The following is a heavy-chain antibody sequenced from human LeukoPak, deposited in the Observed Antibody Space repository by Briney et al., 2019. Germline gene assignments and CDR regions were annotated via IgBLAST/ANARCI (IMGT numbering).Heavy chain of an antibody. D-gene: IGHD3-16*01. V-gene: IGHV3-7*01. CDR2: IKQDGSEK. J-gene: IGHJ3*02. Sequence: QPGGSLRLSCAASGFTFSSYWMSWVRQAPGKGLEWVANIKQDGSEKYHVDSVKGRFTISRDNAKNSLYLQMNSLRVEDTAVYYCAREQGWGTVALDIWGQGTMVIVSS. CDR1: GFTFSSYW. CDR3: AREQGWGTVALDI.